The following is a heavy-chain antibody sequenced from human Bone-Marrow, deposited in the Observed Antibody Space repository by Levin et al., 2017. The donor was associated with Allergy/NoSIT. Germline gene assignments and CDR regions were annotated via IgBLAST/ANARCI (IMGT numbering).Heavy chain of an antibody. J-gene: IGHJ5*02. CDR3: ARDRSYCISTSCYSGWFDP. D-gene: IGHD2-2*01. Sequence: GGSLRLSCAASGFTFGSYWMHWVRQAPGKGLVWVSHITSDGSNTNYADSVKGRFTISRDNAKNTLYLQMNSLRAEDTAVYYCARDRSYCISTSCYSGWFDPWGQGTLVTVSS. CDR1: GFTFGSYW. CDR2: ITSDGSNT. V-gene: IGHV3-74*01.